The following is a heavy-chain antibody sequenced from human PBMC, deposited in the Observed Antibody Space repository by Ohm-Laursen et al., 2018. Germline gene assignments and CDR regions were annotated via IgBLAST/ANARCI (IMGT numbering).Heavy chain of an antibody. CDR1: GGSISSYY. CDR2: IYTSGST. V-gene: IGHV4-4*07. D-gene: IGHD3-3*01. J-gene: IGHJ4*02. Sequence: SETLSLTCTVSGGSISSYYWSWIQQPAGKGLEWIGRIYTSGSTNYNPSLKSRITMSVDTSKNQFSLKLTSVTAADTAVYYCARGYVGQFWDYWGQGTLVTVSS. CDR3: ARGYVGQFWDY.